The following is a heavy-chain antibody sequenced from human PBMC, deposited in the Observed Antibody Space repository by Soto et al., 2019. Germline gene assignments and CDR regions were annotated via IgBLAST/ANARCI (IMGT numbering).Heavy chain of an antibody. Sequence: QVQLVQSGAEVKKPGASVKVSCKASEYTFSSYYVHWVRQAPGQGLEWMGIISPSGGNTRYAQQFQGRVTMTRDTSTRTLYMELSNLRSEDAAFYYCASQRVAGQTVDYWGQGTLVTVSS. CDR2: ISPSGGNT. J-gene: IGHJ4*02. D-gene: IGHD6-19*01. V-gene: IGHV1-46*01. CDR3: ASQRVAGQTVDY. CDR1: EYTFSSYY.